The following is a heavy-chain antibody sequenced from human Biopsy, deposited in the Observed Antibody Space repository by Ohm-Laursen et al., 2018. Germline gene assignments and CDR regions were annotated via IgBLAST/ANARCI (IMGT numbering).Heavy chain of an antibody. Sequence: SDTLSLTCTVSGDSINSSYRSWIRQAPGKGLEWIGFISNSGNTNYNPSLKSRVTISADTSKNQFPLKLGSVTVADTAVFYCARRGSGGRSFDYWGQGSLVTVS. CDR1: GDSINSSY. J-gene: IGHJ4*02. D-gene: IGHD2-15*01. CDR3: ARRGSGGRSFDY. V-gene: IGHV4-59*08. CDR2: ISNSGNT.